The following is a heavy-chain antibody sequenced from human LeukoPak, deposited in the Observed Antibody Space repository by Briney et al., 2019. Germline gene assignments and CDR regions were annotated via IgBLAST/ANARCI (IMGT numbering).Heavy chain of an antibody. CDR2: ISGSGGST. V-gene: IGHV3-23*01. D-gene: IGHD6-19*01. CDR1: GFTFSSYG. Sequence: GGSLRLSCAASGFTFSSYGMSWVRQAPGKGLEWVSAISGSGGSTYYADSVKGRFTISRDNSKNTLYLQMNSLRAEDTAVYYCAKDSSKTGYSSGWYRYYFDYWGQGTLVTVSS. CDR3: AKDSSKTGYSSGWYRYYFDY. J-gene: IGHJ4*02.